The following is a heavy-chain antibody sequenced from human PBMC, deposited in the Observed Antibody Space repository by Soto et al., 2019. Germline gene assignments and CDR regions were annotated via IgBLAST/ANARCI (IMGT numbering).Heavy chain of an antibody. CDR1: GFTFGDYA. Sequence: GGSLRLSCTASGFTFGDYAMSWFRQAPGKGLEWVGFIRSKAYGGTTEYAASVKGRFTISRDDSKSIAYLQMNSLKTEDTAVYYCTVELELLWFDPWGQGTLVTVSS. CDR3: TVELELLWFDP. CDR2: IRSKAYGGTT. V-gene: IGHV3-49*03. J-gene: IGHJ5*02. D-gene: IGHD1-7*01.